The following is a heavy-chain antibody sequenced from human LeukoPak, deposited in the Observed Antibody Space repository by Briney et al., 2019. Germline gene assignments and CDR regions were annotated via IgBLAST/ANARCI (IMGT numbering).Heavy chain of an antibody. CDR3: ARECGGDCYSDFDY. CDR1: GYTFTSYG. J-gene: IGHJ4*02. V-gene: IGHV1-18*01. CDR2: ISAYTGNT. Sequence: GASVKVSCKASGYTFTSYGISWGRQAPGQGLEWMGWISAYTGNTNYAQKLQGRVTMTTDTSTSTAYMELRSLRSDDTAVYYCARECGGDCYSDFDYWGQGTLVTVSS. D-gene: IGHD2-21*01.